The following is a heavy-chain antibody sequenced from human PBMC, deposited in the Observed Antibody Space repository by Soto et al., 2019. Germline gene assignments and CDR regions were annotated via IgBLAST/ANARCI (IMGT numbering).Heavy chain of an antibody. Sequence: ASVKVSCKASGYTFTSYGISWVRQAPGQGLEWMGWISGYNGNTKYAQKFQGRVTMTTDTSTSTGYMELRSLRSDDTAVYYCARRLLAGSFDYWGQGTLVTVSS. CDR2: ISGYNGNT. CDR3: ARRLLAGSFDY. J-gene: IGHJ4*02. V-gene: IGHV1-18*01. D-gene: IGHD6-19*01. CDR1: GYTFTSYG.